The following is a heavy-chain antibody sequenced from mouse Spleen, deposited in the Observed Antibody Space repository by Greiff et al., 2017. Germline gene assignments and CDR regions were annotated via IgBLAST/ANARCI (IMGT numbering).Heavy chain of an antibody. D-gene: IGHD3-2*01. V-gene: IGHV3-6*01. CDR1: GYSITSGYY. Sequence: ESGPGLVKPSQSLSLTCSVTGYSITSGYYWNWIRQFPGNKLEWMGYISYDGSNNYNPSLKNRISITRDTSTNQFFLKLNSVTTEDTATYYCAREDSSGYDYAMDYWGQGTSVTVSS. J-gene: IGHJ4*01. CDR3: AREDSSGYDYAMDY. CDR2: ISYDGSN.